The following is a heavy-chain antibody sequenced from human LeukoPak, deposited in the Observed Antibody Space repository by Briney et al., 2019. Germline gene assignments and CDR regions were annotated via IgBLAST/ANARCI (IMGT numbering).Heavy chain of an antibody. D-gene: IGHD6-13*01. V-gene: IGHV3-23*01. CDR2: ITGSGGNT. CDR3: AKAASSSWPSYYYGMDV. J-gene: IGHJ6*02. CDR1: GFIFSSYS. Sequence: GGSQGLFYGASGFIFSSYSMSWVRQAPGKGLEWVSVITGSGGNTYYADSVKGRFTISKDNSKNTVYLQMSSLRVDDTAVYYCAKAASSSWPSYYYGMDVWGQGTTVTVSS.